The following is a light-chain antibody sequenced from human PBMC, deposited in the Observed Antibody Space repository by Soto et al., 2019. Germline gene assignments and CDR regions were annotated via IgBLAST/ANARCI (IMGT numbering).Light chain of an antibody. CDR3: QTWGTGFAV. CDR1: SGHSSYA. CDR2: LNSDGSH. Sequence: HLVLTQSPSASASLGASVKLTCTLSSGHSSYAIAWHQQQPEKGPRYLMRLNSDGSHSKGDGIPDRFSGSSSGAERYLTISSLQSEDEADYYCQTWGTGFAVFGGGTQLTVL. J-gene: IGLJ7*01. V-gene: IGLV4-69*01.